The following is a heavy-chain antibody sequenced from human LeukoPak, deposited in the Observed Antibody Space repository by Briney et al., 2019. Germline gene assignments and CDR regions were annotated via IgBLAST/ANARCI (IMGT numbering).Heavy chain of an antibody. J-gene: IGHJ6*03. D-gene: IGHD5-18*01. V-gene: IGHV4-34*01. Sequence: SETLSLTCTVSGGSISSYYWSWIRQPPGKGLEWIGEINHSGSTNYNPSLKSRVTISVDTSKNQFSLKLSSVTAADTAVYYCARRSSYGYLMDYYYYYYMDVWGKGTTVTISS. CDR2: INHSGST. CDR3: ARRSSYGYLMDYYYYYYMDV. CDR1: GGSISSYY.